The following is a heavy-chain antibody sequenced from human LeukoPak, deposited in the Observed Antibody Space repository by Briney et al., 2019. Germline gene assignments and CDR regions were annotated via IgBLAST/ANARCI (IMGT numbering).Heavy chain of an antibody. CDR2: IKSKTDGGTT. CDR3: TTDFGYSSSWYTSN. Sequence: GGSLRLSCAASGFTFSNAWMSWVRQAPGKGLEWVGRIKSKTDGGTTDYAAPVKGRFTISRDDSKNTLYLQMNSLKTEDTAVYYCTTDFGYSSSWYTSNCGQGTLVTVSS. CDR1: GFTFSNAW. J-gene: IGHJ4*02. V-gene: IGHV3-15*01. D-gene: IGHD6-13*01.